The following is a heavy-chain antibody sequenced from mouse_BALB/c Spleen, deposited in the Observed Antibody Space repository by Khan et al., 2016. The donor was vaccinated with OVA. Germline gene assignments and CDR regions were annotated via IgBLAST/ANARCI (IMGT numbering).Heavy chain of an antibody. Sequence: QVQLQQPGPGLVQPSQSLSITCTVSGFSLTNYSVHWVRQSPGKGLEWLGVIWSAGSTDYNAAFISRLTIRKDNSRSHVFFKMNSLQPNDTAIYYCARRGYDYGRGALFAYWGQGTLVTVSA. D-gene: IGHD2-4*01. CDR2: IWSAGST. CDR3: ARRGYDYGRGALFAY. CDR1: GFSLTNYS. V-gene: IGHV2-2*02. J-gene: IGHJ3*01.